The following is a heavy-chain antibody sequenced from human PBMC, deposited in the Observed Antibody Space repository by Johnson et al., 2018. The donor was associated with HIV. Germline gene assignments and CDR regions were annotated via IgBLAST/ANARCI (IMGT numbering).Heavy chain of an antibody. CDR3: VRESELLSSSDAFDI. V-gene: IGHV3-52*01. CDR2: IKCDGSEK. D-gene: IGHD6-6*01. CDR1: GFTFSSSW. Sequence: VQLVESGGGVVRPGGSLRLSCAASGFTFSSSWMHWVCQAPEKGLEWVADIKCDGSEKYYVDSVKGRLTISRDNAKNSLYLQVNSLRAEDMTVYYCVRESELLSSSDAFDIWGQGTMVTVSS. J-gene: IGHJ3*02.